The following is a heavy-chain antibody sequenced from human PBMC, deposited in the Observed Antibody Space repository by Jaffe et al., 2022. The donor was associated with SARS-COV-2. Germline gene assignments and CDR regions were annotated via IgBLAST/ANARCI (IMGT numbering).Heavy chain of an antibody. CDR1: GFTFDDYA. D-gene: IGHD3-22*01. CDR2: ISWNSGSI. J-gene: IGHJ4*02. Sequence: EVQLVESGGGLVQPGRSLRLSCAASGFTFDDYAMHWVRQAPGKGLEWVSGISWNSGSIGYADSVKGRFTISRDNAKNSLYLQMNSLRAEDTALYYCAKDTSADYYDSSGYLLDYWGQGTLVTVSS. CDR3: AKDTSADYYDSSGYLLDY. V-gene: IGHV3-9*01.